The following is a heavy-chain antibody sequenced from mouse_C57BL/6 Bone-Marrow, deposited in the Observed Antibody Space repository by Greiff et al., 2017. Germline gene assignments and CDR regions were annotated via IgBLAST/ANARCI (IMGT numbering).Heavy chain of an antibody. J-gene: IGHJ2*01. Sequence: EVMLVESGGDLVKPGGSLKLSCAASGFTFSSYGMSWVRQTPDKRLEWVATISSGGSYTYYPDSVKGRFTISRDNAKNTLYLKMSSQKSEDTAMSYCARRGQLRLFDYWGQGTTLTVSS. CDR3: ARRGQLRLFDY. D-gene: IGHD3-2*02. V-gene: IGHV5-6*02. CDR2: ISSGGSYT. CDR1: GFTFSSYG.